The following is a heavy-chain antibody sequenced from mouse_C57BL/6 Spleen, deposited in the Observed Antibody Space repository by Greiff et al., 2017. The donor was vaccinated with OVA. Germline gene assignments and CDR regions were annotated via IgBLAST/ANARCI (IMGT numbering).Heavy chain of an antibody. Sequence: QVQLQQPGAELVKPGASVKMSCKASGYTFTSYWITWVKQRPGQGLEWIGDIYPGSGSTNYNEKFKSKATLTVDTSSSTAYMQLSSLTSEDSAVYYWARALYSNLYFDYWGQGTTLTVSS. V-gene: IGHV1-55*01. CDR3: ARALYSNLYFDY. D-gene: IGHD2-5*01. J-gene: IGHJ2*01. CDR2: IYPGSGST. CDR1: GYTFTSYW.